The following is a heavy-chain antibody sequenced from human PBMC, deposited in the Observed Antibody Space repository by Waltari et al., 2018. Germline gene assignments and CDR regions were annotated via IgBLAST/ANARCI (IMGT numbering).Heavy chain of an antibody. CDR3: ARVHGSESPLSWGTDV. CDR2: SHDSGDT. V-gene: IGHV4-59*01. J-gene: IGHJ6*02. CDR1: GASLTTYY. Sequence: QVQLQESGPGLMKSSETLSLSCTVPGASLTTYYLCWIRQPPGKGLEYIGYSHDSGDTNYSPSLRSRVSMSMDTAKNQFSLKVSSVTAADSAVYYCARVHGSESPLSWGTDVWGQGTAVTVSS.